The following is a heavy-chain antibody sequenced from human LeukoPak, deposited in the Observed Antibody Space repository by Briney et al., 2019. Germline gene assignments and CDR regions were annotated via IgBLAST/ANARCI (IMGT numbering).Heavy chain of an antibody. J-gene: IGHJ4*02. CDR1: GFTFSNYA. V-gene: IGHV3-23*01. CDR2: ISGSGGST. D-gene: IGHD3-22*01. CDR3: AKAGYLHDTSGNYYYYDY. Sequence: GGSLRLSCAASGFTFSNYAMSWVRQAPGKGLEWVSAISGSGGSTYYADSVKGRFTISRDNSKNTVFLQMNSLRAEDTAIYYCAKAGYLHDTSGNYYYYDYWGQGTRVTVSS.